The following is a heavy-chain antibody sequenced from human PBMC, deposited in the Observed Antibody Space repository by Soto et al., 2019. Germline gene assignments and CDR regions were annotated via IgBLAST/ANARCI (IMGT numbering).Heavy chain of an antibody. Sequence: GGSLRLSCAASGFTFSSYWMSWVRQAPGKGLEWVANIKQDGSEKYYVDSVKGRFTISRDNAKNSLYLQMNSLRAEDTAVYYCARATLYHDFWSGYSNWFDPWGQGTLVTVSS. CDR3: ARATLYHDFWSGYSNWFDP. V-gene: IGHV3-7*01. CDR2: IKQDGSEK. D-gene: IGHD3-3*01. J-gene: IGHJ5*02. CDR1: GFTFSSYW.